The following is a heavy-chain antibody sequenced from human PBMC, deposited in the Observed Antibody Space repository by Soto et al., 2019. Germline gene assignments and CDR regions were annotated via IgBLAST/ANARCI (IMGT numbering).Heavy chain of an antibody. CDR3: ARLVKYYVWGIYMPAGVFDI. Sequence: SETLSLTCTVSGGSISSSSYYWGWIRQPPGKGLEWIGSIYYSGSTYYNPSLKSRVTISVDTSKNQFSLKLSSVTAADTAVYYCARLVKYYVWGIYMPAGVFDIWGKGTMVTVSS. CDR1: GGSISSSSYY. J-gene: IGHJ3*02. D-gene: IGHD3-10*01. CDR2: IYYSGST. V-gene: IGHV4-39*01.